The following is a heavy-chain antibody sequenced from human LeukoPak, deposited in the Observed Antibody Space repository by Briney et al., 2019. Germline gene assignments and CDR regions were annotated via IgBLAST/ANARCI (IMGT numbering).Heavy chain of an antibody. CDR1: GVTFGRYA. Sequence: GGSLRLSCAASGVTFGRYAMSWVRQAPGKGLEWVSGISGSSGSTYYAYYADSVKGRLAISRDNSKNMLYLQMNSLRAEDAAVYYCAKERGYYTSGSYSFDYWGQGTLVTVSS. CDR2: ISGSSGSTYYA. CDR3: AKERGYYTSGSYSFDY. V-gene: IGHV3-23*01. J-gene: IGHJ4*02. D-gene: IGHD3-10*01.